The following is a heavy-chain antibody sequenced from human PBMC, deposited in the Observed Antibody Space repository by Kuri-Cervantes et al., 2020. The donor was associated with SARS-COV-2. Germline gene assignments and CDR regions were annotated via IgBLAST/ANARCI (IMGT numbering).Heavy chain of an antibody. J-gene: IGHJ4*02. D-gene: IGHD2-21*01. CDR1: GYTFTSYD. V-gene: IGHV1-8*02. Sequence: ASVKVSCKASGYTFTSYDINWVRQATGQGLEWMGMVKTNSGNTLYAQIFQGRVTMTRDTSTSTTYMELSSLTSEDTAIYYCYCAPKEGFDSWGQGTLVTVSS. CDR2: VKTNSGNT. CDR3: YCAPKEGFDS.